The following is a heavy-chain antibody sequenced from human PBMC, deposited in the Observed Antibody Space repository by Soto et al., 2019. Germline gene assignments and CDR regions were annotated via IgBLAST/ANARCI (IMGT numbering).Heavy chain of an antibody. Sequence: GGSLRLSCAASGFTFSSYAMSWVRQAPGKGLEWVSAISGSGGSTYYADSVKGRFTISRDNSKNTLYLQMNSLRAEDTAVYYCAKDSVVVTAIRGWFDPWGQGTLVTVSS. V-gene: IGHV3-23*01. CDR3: AKDSVVVTAIRGWFDP. J-gene: IGHJ5*02. CDR2: ISGSGGST. CDR1: GFTFSSYA. D-gene: IGHD2-21*02.